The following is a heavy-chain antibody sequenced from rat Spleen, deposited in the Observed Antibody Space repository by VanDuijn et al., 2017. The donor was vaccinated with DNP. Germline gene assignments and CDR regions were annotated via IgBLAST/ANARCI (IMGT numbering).Heavy chain of an antibody. CDR3: ARHTTDITYYFNY. CDR1: GFTFSAFA. CDR2: INYDGSRA. D-gene: IGHD1-6*01. J-gene: IGHJ2*01. Sequence: EVQLVESGGGLVQPGRSLKLSCAASGFTFSAFAMAYIRQAPKKGLEWVATINYDGSRAYYRDSVKGRFTISRDNAKSTLYLQMDSLRSEDTATYYCARHTTDITYYFNYWGQGVMVTVSS. V-gene: IGHV5-7*01.